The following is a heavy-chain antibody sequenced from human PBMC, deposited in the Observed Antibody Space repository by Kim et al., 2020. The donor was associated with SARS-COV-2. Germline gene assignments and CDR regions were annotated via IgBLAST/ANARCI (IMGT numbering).Heavy chain of an antibody. J-gene: IGHJ4*02. V-gene: IGHV4-61*01. CDR2: IYYSGST. Sequence: SETLSLTCTVSGDSVSGTSYYWSWIRQPPGKGLEWIGYIYYSGSTNYNPSLKSRVTTSVDMSKNQISLKLSSVTAAYTAVYYCARLHSSGWSFDYWAQGTLVNVFS. CDR3: ARLHSSGWSFDY. D-gene: IGHD6-19*01. CDR1: GDSVSGTSYY.